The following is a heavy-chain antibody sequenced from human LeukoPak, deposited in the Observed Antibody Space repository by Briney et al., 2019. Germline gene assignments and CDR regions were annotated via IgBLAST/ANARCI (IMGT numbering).Heavy chain of an antibody. CDR1: GYIFTNYG. CDR2: ISGDNDNT. J-gene: IGHJ5*01. Sequence: ASVKVSCKASGYIFTNYGISWVRQAPGQGLEWMGWISGDNDNTYYAQKYQGIVTMTTDTSTNTAYTELRSLRSDDTAVYYCARATSLGDSSGYYYADSWGQGTLVTVSS. CDR3: ARATSLGDSSGYYYADS. D-gene: IGHD3-22*01. V-gene: IGHV1-18*01.